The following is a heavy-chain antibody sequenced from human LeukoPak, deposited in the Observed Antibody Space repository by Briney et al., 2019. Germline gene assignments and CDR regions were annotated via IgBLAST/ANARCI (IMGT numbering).Heavy chain of an antibody. CDR2: INHSGST. CDR3: ARHPHEFDIAAQYYFDY. J-gene: IGHJ4*02. Sequence: SETLSLTCAVYGGSYGGSFSGYYWSWIRQPPGKGLEWIGEINHSGSTNYNPSLKSRVTISVDTSKIQFSLKVRSVTAADTAVYYCARHPHEFDIAAQYYFDYWGQGTLVTVSS. V-gene: IGHV4-34*01. CDR1: GGSYGGSFSGYY. D-gene: IGHD6-6*01.